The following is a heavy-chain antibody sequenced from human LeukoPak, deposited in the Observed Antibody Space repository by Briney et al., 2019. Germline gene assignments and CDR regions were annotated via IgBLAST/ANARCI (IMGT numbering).Heavy chain of an antibody. V-gene: IGHV4-4*07. CDR1: GGSFSSYY. D-gene: IGHD2-21*02. J-gene: IGHJ4*02. CDR2: IYTSGST. Sequence: SETLSLTCTVSGGSFSSYYWSWIRQPAGKGLEWIGRIYTSGSTNYNPFLKSRVTMSVDTSKNQFSLKLSSVTAADTAVYYCARDSRDRGYFDYWGQGTLVTVSS. CDR3: ARDSRDRGYFDY.